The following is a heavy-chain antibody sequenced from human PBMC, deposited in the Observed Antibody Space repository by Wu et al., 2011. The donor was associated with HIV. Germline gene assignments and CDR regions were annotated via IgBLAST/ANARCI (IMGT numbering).Heavy chain of an antibody. V-gene: IGHV1-69*05. Sequence: QVQLVQSGAAVKKPGSSVKVSCKASGGTFNSYGITWVRLASGQGLEWIGGIIPIYGVTNKAEKFQDRLTITTDEPSTTVYMELSRLRFEDAAVYYCACRIPGVGIGRHYYYGMDVWGQGTTVIVSS. D-gene: IGHD1-26*01. CDR3: ACRIPGVGIGRHYYYGMDV. CDR2: IIPIYGVT. J-gene: IGHJ6*02. CDR1: GGTFNSYG.